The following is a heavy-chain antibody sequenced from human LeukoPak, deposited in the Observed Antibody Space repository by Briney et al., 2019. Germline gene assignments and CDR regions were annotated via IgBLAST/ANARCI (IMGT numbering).Heavy chain of an antibody. CDR3: ARDHTAYYYDSSGYPPWFDP. CDR2: ISYDGSNK. D-gene: IGHD3-22*01. J-gene: IGHJ5*02. CDR1: GFTFSSYA. V-gene: IGHV3-30*04. Sequence: GRSLRLSRAASGFTFSSYAMHWVRQAPGKGLEWVAVISYDGSNKYYADSVKGRFTISRDNSKNTLYLQMNSLGAEDTAVYYCARDHTAYYYDSSGYPPWFDPWGQGTLVTVSS.